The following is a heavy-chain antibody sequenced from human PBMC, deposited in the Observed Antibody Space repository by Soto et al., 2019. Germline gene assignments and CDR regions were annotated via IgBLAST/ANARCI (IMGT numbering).Heavy chain of an antibody. CDR3: ARDPAIYSGKFDYGLDV. V-gene: IGHV3-33*01. CDR1: GFTFSSYG. CDR2: IWYDGSNK. D-gene: IGHD4-4*01. J-gene: IGHJ6*02. Sequence: GGSLRLSCAASGFTFSSYGMHWVRQAPGKGLEWVAVIWYDGSNKYYADSVKGRFTISRDNAKNSLYLQMNSLRAEDTAVYFCARDPAIYSGKFDYGLDVWGRGTTVTSP.